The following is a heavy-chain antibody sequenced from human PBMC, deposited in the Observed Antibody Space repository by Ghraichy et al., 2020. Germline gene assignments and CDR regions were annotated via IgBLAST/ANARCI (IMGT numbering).Heavy chain of an antibody. CDR2: IKQDGSEK. Sequence: GGSLRLSCAASGFTFSSYWMSWVRQAPGKGLEWVANIKQDGSEKYYVDSVKGRFTISRDNAKNSLYLQMNSLRAEDTAVYYCAREGYIAAADTFDYWGQGTLVTVSS. J-gene: IGHJ4*02. D-gene: IGHD6-13*01. CDR1: GFTFSSYW. V-gene: IGHV3-7*01. CDR3: AREGYIAAADTFDY.